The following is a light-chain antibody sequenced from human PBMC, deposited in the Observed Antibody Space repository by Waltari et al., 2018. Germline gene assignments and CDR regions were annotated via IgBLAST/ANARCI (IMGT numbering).Light chain of an antibody. J-gene: IGLJ3*02. CDR3: SMYMGSGVWV. Sequence: QTVVTQEPSLSVSPGGTVTLTSAFSSGSVSSTSYPTWYQQTPGQPPRTLVYKGISRSSGVPDRFSGSILGNTAALTITGAQADDESDYYCSMYMGSGVWVFGGGTKLTVL. V-gene: IGLV8-61*01. CDR2: KGI. CDR1: SGSVSSTSY.